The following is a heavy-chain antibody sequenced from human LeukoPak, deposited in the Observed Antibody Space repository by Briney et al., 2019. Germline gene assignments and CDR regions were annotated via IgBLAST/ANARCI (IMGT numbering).Heavy chain of an antibody. Sequence: ASVKVSCKASGYTFTGYYMHWVRQAPGQGLEWMGGIIPIFGAANYAQKFQGRVTITADESTSTAYMELSSLRSEDTAVYYCAGTYYYGSGNDYWGQGTLVTVSS. CDR1: GYTFTGYY. D-gene: IGHD3-10*01. CDR2: IIPIFGAA. CDR3: AGTYYYGSGNDY. V-gene: IGHV1-69*13. J-gene: IGHJ4*02.